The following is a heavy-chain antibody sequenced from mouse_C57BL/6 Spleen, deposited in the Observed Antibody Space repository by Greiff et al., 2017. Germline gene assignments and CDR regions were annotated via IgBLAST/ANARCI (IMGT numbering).Heavy chain of an antibody. CDR1: GFTFSDYG. CDR3: ARFYDYDPAY. J-gene: IGHJ3*01. Sequence: EVKLMESGGGLVKPGGSLKLSCAASGFTFSDYGMHWVRQAPEKGLEWVAYISSGSSTIYYADTVKGRFTISRDNAKNTLFLQMTSLRSEDTAMYYCARFYDYDPAYWGQGTLVTVSA. D-gene: IGHD2-4*01. V-gene: IGHV5-17*01. CDR2: ISSGSSTI.